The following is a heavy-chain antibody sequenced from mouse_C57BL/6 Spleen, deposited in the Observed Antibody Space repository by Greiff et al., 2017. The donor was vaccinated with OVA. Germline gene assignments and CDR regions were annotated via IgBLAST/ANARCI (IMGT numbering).Heavy chain of an antibody. CDR1: GYTFTSYW. D-gene: IGHD1-3*01. CDR3: AGTVQWAMDY. CDR2: INPNSGST. J-gene: IGHJ4*01. V-gene: IGHV1-64*01. Sequence: VQLQQPGAELVKPGASVKLSCKASGYTFTSYWMHWVKQRPGQGLEWIGNINPNSGSTNYNEKFKSKATLTVDKSSSTASMQLSSLTSEDSAVFYCAGTVQWAMDYWGQGTSVTVSS.